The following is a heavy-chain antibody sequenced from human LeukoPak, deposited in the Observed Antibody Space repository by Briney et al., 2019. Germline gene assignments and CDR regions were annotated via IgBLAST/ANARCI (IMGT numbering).Heavy chain of an antibody. V-gene: IGHV3-11*01. J-gene: IGHJ6*02. CDR1: GFAFSDYY. CDR2: ISSSGTTI. D-gene: IGHD2-2*01. Sequence: PGGSLRLSCAASGFAFSDYYMSWIRQAPGKGLEWVSYISSSGTTIYYADSVRGRFTISRDNAKNSVYLQMSSLRAEDTAVYYCARVVPTSPDYGMDVWGQGTTVTVSS. CDR3: ARVVPTSPDYGMDV.